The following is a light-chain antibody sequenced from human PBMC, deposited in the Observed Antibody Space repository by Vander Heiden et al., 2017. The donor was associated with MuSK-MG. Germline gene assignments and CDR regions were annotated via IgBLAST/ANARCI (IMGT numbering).Light chain of an antibody. CDR2: RAS. CDR1: QSVSSS. V-gene: IGKV3-11*01. CDR3: QQRSSWPLT. Sequence: EIVLTQSPATLSLSPGERATLSCRASQSVSSSLAWYQQKPGQAPRLLIYRASDRATGIPARFSGSGSGTDFTLTISSLEPEDFAVYYCQQRSSWPLTFGGGTKVEIK. J-gene: IGKJ4*01.